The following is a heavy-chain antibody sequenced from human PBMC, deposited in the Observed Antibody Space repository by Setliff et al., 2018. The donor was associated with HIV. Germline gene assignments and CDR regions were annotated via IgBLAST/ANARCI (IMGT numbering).Heavy chain of an antibody. CDR3: ASEAAHCTGDTCQFTFDS. CDR1: GGSISSGAYY. Sequence: PSETLSLTCSVSGGSISSGAYYWSWIRQPAGKALEWIGRIYTSGSTNYNPSLESRVSISLDTSKNQFSLKLTSVTAADTAVYYCASEAAHCTGDTCQFTFDSWGQGTLVTVSS. V-gene: IGHV4-61*02. D-gene: IGHD2-8*02. J-gene: IGHJ4*02. CDR2: IYTSGST.